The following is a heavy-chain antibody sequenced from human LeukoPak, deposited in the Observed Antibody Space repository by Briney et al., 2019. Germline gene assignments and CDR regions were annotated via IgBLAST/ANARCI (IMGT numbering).Heavy chain of an antibody. CDR2: ISAYNGNT. J-gene: IGHJ4*02. CDR1: GYTFTSYG. V-gene: IGHV1-18*01. CDR3: ATFDYYDNV. D-gene: IGHD3-22*01. Sequence: ASVKVSCKASGYTFTSYGISWVRQAPGQGLEWMGWISAYNGNTNYAQKFQGRVTMTEDTSTDTAYMELSSLRSEDTAVYYCATFDYYDNVWGQGTLVTVSS.